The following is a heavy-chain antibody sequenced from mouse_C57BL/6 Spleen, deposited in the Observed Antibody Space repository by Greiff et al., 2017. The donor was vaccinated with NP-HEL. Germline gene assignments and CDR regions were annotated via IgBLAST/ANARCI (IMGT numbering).Heavy chain of an antibody. Sequence: VQLQQSGAELVKPGASVKISCKASGYAFSSYWMNWVKQRPGKGLEWIGQIYPGDGDTNYNGKFKGKATLTADKSSSTAYMQRSSLTSDDSAVYFCARYGSSYETLYYFDYWGQGTTLTVSS. CDR3: ARYGSSYETLYYFDY. D-gene: IGHD1-1*01. CDR1: GYAFSSYW. CDR2: IYPGDGDT. J-gene: IGHJ2*01. V-gene: IGHV1-80*01.